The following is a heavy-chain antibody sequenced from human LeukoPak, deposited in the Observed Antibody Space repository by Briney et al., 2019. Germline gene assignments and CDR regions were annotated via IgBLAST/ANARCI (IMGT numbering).Heavy chain of an antibody. D-gene: IGHD5-24*01. V-gene: IGHV3-21*01. J-gene: IGHJ6*03. Sequence: GGSLGLSCAASGFTFSSYSMNWVRQAPGKGLEWVSSISSSSSYIYYADSVKGRFTISRDNAKNSLYLQMNSLRAEDTSVYYCARDDGNYYYYMDVWGKGTTVTVSS. CDR2: ISSSSSYI. CDR3: ARDDGNYYYYMDV. CDR1: GFTFSSYS.